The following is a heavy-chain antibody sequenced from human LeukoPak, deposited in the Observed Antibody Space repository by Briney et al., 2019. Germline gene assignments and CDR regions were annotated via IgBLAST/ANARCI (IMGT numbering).Heavy chain of an antibody. CDR1: GFTFSNYA. CDR3: AKHSGSDSGYWFDP. Sequence: PGGSLRLSCAASGFTFSNYALTWVRQTPGKGLEWVSTLRGGGASTYYADSVKGRFTNFRDNSRSTLYLQMNNLRAEDTAVYYCAKHSGSDSGYWFDPWGQGTLVTVSS. CDR2: LRGGGAST. J-gene: IGHJ5*02. D-gene: IGHD5-12*01. V-gene: IGHV3-23*01.